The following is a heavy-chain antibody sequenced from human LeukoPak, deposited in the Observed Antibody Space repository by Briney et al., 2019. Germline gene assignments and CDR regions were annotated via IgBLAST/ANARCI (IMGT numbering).Heavy chain of an antibody. CDR3: ARLNKVSDYFDY. D-gene: IGHD4-11*01. J-gene: IGHJ4*02. CDR2: IYYSGST. V-gene: IGHV4-39*01. Sequence: SETLSLTCTVSGGSISSSSYYWGWIRQPPGKGLEWIGSIYYSGSTYYNPSLKSRVTISVDTSKNQFSLKLSSVTAADTAVYYCARLNKVSDYFDYWGQGTLVTVSS. CDR1: GGSISSSSYY.